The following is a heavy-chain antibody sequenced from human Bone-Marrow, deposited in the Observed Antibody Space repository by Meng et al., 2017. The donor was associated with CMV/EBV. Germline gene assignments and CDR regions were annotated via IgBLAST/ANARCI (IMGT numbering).Heavy chain of an antibody. D-gene: IGHD1-26*01. CDR3: AREPLGGAITGAFDI. CDR1: GFTFSSYA. Sequence: GGSLRLSCAASGFTFSSYAMHWVRQAPGKGLEWVAVISYDGSNKYYADSVKGRFTISRDNAKNSLYLQMNSLRAEDTALYHCAREPLGGAITGAFDIWGQGTMVTVSS. J-gene: IGHJ3*02. CDR2: ISYDGSNK. V-gene: IGHV3-30-3*01.